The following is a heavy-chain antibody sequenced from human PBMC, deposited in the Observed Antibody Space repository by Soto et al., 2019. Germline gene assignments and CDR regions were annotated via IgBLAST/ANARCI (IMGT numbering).Heavy chain of an antibody. CDR1: GFTFSDYY. D-gene: IGHD5-18*01. J-gene: IGHJ4*02. V-gene: IGHV3-11*01. Sequence: GGSLRLSCAASGFTFSDYYMSWIRQAPGKGLEWVSYITSSGSTIYYADSVKGRFTISRDNAKNSLYLQMNSLRAEDTAVYYCAREKTAMVTVDYWGQGTLVTVSS. CDR2: ITSSGSTI. CDR3: AREKTAMVTVDY.